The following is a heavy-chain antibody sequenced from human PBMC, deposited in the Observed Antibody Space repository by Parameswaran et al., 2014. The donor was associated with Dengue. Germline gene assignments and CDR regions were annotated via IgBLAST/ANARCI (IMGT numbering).Heavy chain of an antibody. CDR3: ARGGMGRTYYYDSSGPPQYYYYYYGMDV. V-gene: IGHV3-7*01. D-gene: IGHD3-22*01. J-gene: IGHJ6*02. Sequence: VRQDARKGGWKWVANIKQDGSEKYYVDSVKGRFTISRDNAKNSLYLQMNSLRAEDTAVYYCARGGMGRTYYYDSSGPPQYYYYYYGMDVWGQGTTVTVSS. CDR2: IKQDGSEK.